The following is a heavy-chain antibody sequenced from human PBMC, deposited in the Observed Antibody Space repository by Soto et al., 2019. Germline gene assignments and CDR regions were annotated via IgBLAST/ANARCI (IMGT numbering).Heavy chain of an antibody. V-gene: IGHV4-30-2*01. CDR1: GDSITSGMYS. CDR2: IHVTGYT. J-gene: IGHJ4*02. CDR3: ARGGALRPNGHVPLDF. D-gene: IGHD3-16*01. Sequence: QLMLQESGSGLVRPSQTLSLTCTVSGDSITSGMYSWSWIRQAPGKGLEWIGNIHVTGYTAFSPSLRRRVTMSVATSRNQFSLNLNSVTAADTAVYFCARGGALRPNGHVPLDFWGQATLVTVSS.